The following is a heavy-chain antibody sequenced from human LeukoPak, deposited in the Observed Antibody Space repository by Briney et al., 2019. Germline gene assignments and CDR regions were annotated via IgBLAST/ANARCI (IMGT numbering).Heavy chain of an antibody. CDR3: ARGHSSGYYTGPLDY. Sequence: GASVKVSCKASGYTFTSYYMHWVRQAPGQGLEWMAIINPSGGSTSYAQKFQGRVTMTRDTSASTVYMELYSLRSEGTAVYYCARGHSSGYYTGPLDYWGQGTLVTVSS. CDR1: GYTFTSYY. CDR2: INPSGGST. D-gene: IGHD3-22*01. J-gene: IGHJ4*02. V-gene: IGHV1-46*01.